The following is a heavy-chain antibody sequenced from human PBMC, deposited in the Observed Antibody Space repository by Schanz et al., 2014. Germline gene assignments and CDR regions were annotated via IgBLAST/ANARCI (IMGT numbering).Heavy chain of an antibody. CDR2: IKHDGSVK. CDR3: VSQTGSPNY. Sequence: EVQLVESGGGWVQPGGSLRLSCAASGFTFSTSAMSWVRQAPGKGPEWVANIKHDGSVKDYVNSVEGRFTISRDNAKRSLFLQMNSLRVEDTAVYFCVSQTGSPNYWGQGTLVTVSS. J-gene: IGHJ4*02. V-gene: IGHV3-7*02. CDR1: GFTFSTSA. D-gene: IGHD6-13*01.